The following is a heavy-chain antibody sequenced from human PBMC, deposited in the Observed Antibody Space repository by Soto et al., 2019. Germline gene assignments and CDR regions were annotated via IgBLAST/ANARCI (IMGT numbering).Heavy chain of an antibody. CDR2: INSDGSST. J-gene: IGHJ6*02. Sequence: PGGSLRLSCAASGFTFSSYWMHWVRQAPGKGLVWVSRINSDGSSTSYADSVKGRFTISRDNAKNTLYLQMNSLRAEDTAVYYCARDQAAAFDPYNGIRANYYYYGMDGWGQGTTVTVSS. V-gene: IGHV3-74*01. D-gene: IGHD1-20*01. CDR3: ARDQAAAFDPYNGIRANYYYYGMDG. CDR1: GFTFSSYW.